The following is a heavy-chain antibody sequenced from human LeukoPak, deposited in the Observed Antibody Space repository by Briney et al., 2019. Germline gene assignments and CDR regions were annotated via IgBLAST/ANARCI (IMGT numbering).Heavy chain of an antibody. CDR3: ARVPPGANSFDP. CDR1: GYTFTSYG. V-gene: IGHV1-18*04. J-gene: IGHJ5*02. D-gene: IGHD3-10*01. CDR2: ISAYNGNT. Sequence: ASVKVSYKASGYTFTSYGISWVRQAPGQGLEWMGWISAYNGNTNYAQKLQGRVTMTTDTSTSTAYMELRSLRSDDTAVYYCARVPPGANSFDPWGQGTLVTVSS.